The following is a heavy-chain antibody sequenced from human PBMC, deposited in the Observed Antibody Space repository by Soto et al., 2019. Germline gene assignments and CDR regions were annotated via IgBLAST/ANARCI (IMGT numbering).Heavy chain of an antibody. Sequence: QVQLVESGGGVVQPGRSLRLSCAASGFTFSTYAMDWVRQAPGKGLDWVALISYDGSDKYYADSVKGRFTISRDNSKNTLYLKMNSVRLEDTAVYYCARPVEPFYFYGMDVWGQGTTVTVS. J-gene: IGHJ6*02. V-gene: IGHV3-30-3*01. CDR3: ARPVEPFYFYGMDV. CDR2: ISYDGSDK. CDR1: GFTFSTYA.